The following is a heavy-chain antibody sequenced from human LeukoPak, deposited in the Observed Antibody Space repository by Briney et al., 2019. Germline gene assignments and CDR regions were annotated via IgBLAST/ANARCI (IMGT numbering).Heavy chain of an antibody. CDR2: ISPDDSEI. Sequence: GESLKISCKGSGYSFTTYWIAWVRQMPGRDQEWMGIISPDDSEIRYSPSFRGQVTISADKSTSTAYLQWSRLKASDTAIYYCARHEGSGSYYSYWGQGTLVTVSS. V-gene: IGHV5-51*01. J-gene: IGHJ4*02. CDR3: ARHEGSGSYYSY. CDR1: GYSFTTYW. D-gene: IGHD1-26*01.